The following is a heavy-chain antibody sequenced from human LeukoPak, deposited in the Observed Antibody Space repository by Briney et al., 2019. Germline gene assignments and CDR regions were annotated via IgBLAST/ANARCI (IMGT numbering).Heavy chain of an antibody. J-gene: IGHJ5*02. CDR3: ARIEYHPARGFDP. CDR2: IKQDGSEK. D-gene: IGHD2-2*01. V-gene: IGHV3-7*01. Sequence: GGSLRLSCAASGFTFSSDWMIWVRQAPGKGLEWVANIKQDGSEKYYVDSVKGRLTISRDNAKNSLYLQMNSLRAEDTAVYYCARIEYHPARGFDPWGQGTLVTVSS. CDR1: GFTFSSDW.